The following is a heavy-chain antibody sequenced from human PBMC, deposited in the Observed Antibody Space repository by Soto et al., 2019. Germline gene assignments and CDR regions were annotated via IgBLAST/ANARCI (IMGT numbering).Heavy chain of an antibody. V-gene: IGHV3-11*04. J-gene: IGHJ4*02. CDR1: GLKCRDFG. CDR3: ARDHSMTFGGVIFDY. CDR2: ISSGGGTS. Sequence: ASGLKCRDFGSRRILKKKEKGLEWISYISSGGGTSHYADSVRGRFTISRDNAKNSLSLQMNSLRAEDTALYYCARDHSMTFGGVIFDYWGQGALVTV. D-gene: IGHD3-16*01.